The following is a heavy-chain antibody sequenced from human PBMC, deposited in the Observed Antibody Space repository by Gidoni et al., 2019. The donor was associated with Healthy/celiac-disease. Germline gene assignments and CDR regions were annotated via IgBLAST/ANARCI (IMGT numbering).Heavy chain of an antibody. J-gene: IGHJ2*01. V-gene: IGHV4-59*01. CDR3: ARDLRDSSSSGWYFDL. D-gene: IGHD6-6*01. CDR1: GGSLSSYY. CDR2: IYNSGST. Sequence: QLQLQESGPGLVKPSETLSPTCPVSGGSLSSYYWSWIRHPPGKGLEWLGYIYNSGSTNYNPSLKSRVTISVDTSKNQFSLKLSSVTAADTAVYYCARDLRDSSSSGWYFDLWGRGTLVTVSS.